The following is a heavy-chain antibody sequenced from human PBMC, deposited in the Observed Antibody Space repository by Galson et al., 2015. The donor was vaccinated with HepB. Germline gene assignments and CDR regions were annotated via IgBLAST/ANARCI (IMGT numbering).Heavy chain of an antibody. V-gene: IGHV3-23*01. CDR2: ISDSGDST. D-gene: IGHD1-1*01. J-gene: IGHJ4*02. CDR3: ARGPNPWKYLDY. CDR1: GVTLSKYG. Sequence: SLRLSCAGSGVTLSKYGMSWVRQAPGKGLDWVSVISDSGDSTHYADSVKGRFIISRDNSRNTLYLQMNSLGAEDTAVYYCARGPNPWKYLDYWGQGTLVTVSS.